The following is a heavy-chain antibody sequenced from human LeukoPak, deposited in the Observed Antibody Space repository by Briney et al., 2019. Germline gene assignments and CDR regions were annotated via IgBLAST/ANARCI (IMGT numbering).Heavy chain of an antibody. Sequence: GGSLRLSCAASGFTFRSHSMKWVRQAPGKGPEWVSYISSTSNSIYYADSVRGRFTISRDNAKNSLYLQMNSLRAEDTAFYYCARGRGITNFDYWGQETLVTVSS. CDR3: ARGRGITNFDY. J-gene: IGHJ4*02. CDR1: GFTFRSHS. V-gene: IGHV3-48*04. D-gene: IGHD3-16*01. CDR2: ISSTSNSI.